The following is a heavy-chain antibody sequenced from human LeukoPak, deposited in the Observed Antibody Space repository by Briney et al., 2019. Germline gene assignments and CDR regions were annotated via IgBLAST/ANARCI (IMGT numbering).Heavy chain of an antibody. J-gene: IGHJ4*02. Sequence: GGSLRLSCAASGFTFSSYSMNWVRQAPGKGLEWVSSISSSSYIYYADSVKGRFTISRDNAKNSLYLQMNSLRAEDTAVYYCARGPAKLPMYYFDYWGQGTLVTVSS. V-gene: IGHV3-21*04. D-gene: IGHD1-7*01. CDR1: GFTFSSYS. CDR2: ISSSSYI. CDR3: ARGPAKLPMYYFDY.